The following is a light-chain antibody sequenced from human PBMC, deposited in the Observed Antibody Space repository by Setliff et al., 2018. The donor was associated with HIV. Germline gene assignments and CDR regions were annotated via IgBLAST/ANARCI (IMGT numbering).Light chain of an antibody. CDR3: STWDDSLKSGV. J-gene: IGLJ3*02. Sequence: QSALTQPPSASGTPGQRVTISCSGSSSNIGINTVNWYLQFPGAAPKLLIHTNNQRQSGVPDRFSGSKSGTSASLAISGLQSEDEGDYYCSTWDDSLKSGVFGGGTKVTVL. V-gene: IGLV1-44*01. CDR2: TNN. CDR1: SSNIGINT.